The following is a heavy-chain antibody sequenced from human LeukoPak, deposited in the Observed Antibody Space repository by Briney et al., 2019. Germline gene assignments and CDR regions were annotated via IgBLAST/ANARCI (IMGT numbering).Heavy chain of an antibody. J-gene: IGHJ4*02. D-gene: IGHD6-19*01. Sequence: GASVKVSCKASGYSFTTYGITWVRQAPGQGLEWMGWISGYNGNTNYAQKFQDRVTMTTDTSTSVVSMELRSLRFDDTAVYYCARAPGGYTSGRFDYWGQGTLVTVS. CDR1: GYSFTTYG. CDR3: ARAPGGYTSGRFDY. CDR2: ISGYNGNT. V-gene: IGHV1-18*04.